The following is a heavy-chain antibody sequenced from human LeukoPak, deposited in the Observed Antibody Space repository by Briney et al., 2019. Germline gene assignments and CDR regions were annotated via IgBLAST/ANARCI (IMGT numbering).Heavy chain of an antibody. V-gene: IGHV3-23*01. CDR1: GFTFSSYE. CDR3: AKTSRKAHDSSGYYCSFDY. Sequence: GGSLRLSCAASGFTFSSYEMNWVRQAPGKGLEWVSAISGSGGSTYYADSVKGLFTISRDNSKNTLYLQMNSLRAEDTALYYCAKTSRKAHDSSGYYCSFDYWGQGTLVTVSS. CDR2: ISGSGGST. J-gene: IGHJ4*02. D-gene: IGHD3-22*01.